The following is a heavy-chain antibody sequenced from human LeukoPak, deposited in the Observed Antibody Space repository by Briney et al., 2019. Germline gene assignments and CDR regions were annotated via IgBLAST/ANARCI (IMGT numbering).Heavy chain of an antibody. D-gene: IGHD4-23*01. CDR3: ARGAYGGRGYYYGVDV. CDR2: IKQDGSEK. J-gene: IGHJ6*04. CDR1: GFTFSSYW. Sequence: PGGSLRLSCAASGFTFSSYWMNWVRQAPGKGLEWVANIKQDGSEKYYVDSVKGRFTTSRDNTENSLYLQMNSLRAEDTAVYFCARGAYGGRGYYYGVDVWGKGTTVTVSS. V-gene: IGHV3-7*03.